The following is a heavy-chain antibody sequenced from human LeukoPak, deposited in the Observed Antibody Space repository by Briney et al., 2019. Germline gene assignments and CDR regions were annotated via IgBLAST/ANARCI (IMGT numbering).Heavy chain of an antibody. J-gene: IGHJ5*02. CDR1: GGSFSGYY. CDR2: INHSGST. V-gene: IGHV4-34*01. CDR3: ARREEQLAPFDP. Sequence: PSETLSLTCAVYGGSFSGYYWSRIRQPPGKGLEWIGEINHSGSTNYNPSLKSRVTISVDSSKNQFSLKLTSVTAADTAVYYCARREEQLAPFDPWGQGTLVTVSS. D-gene: IGHD6-13*01.